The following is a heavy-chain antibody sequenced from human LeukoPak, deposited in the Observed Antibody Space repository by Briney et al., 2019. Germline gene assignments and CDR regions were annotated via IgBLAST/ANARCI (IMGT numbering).Heavy chain of an antibody. Sequence: HPGRSLRLSCAASGFTFSSYAMHWVRQAPGKGLEWVAVISYDGSNKYYADSVKGRFTISRGNSKNTLYLQMNSLRAEDTAVYYCAREGYCSSTSCYWKRINFDYWGQGTLVTVSS. CDR1: GFTFSSYA. CDR3: AREGYCSSTSCYWKRINFDY. CDR2: ISYDGSNK. J-gene: IGHJ4*02. V-gene: IGHV3-30-3*01. D-gene: IGHD2-2*01.